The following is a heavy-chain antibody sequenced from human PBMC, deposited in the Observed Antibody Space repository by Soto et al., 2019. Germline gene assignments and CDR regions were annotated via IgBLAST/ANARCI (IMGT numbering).Heavy chain of an antibody. V-gene: IGHV3-30*18. D-gene: IGHD3-22*01. CDR2: ISYDGSNK. CDR3: AKDPRWGDYDSSGYQPTFDY. CDR1: GFTFSSYG. Sequence: HPGGSLRLSCAASGFTFSSYGMHWVRQAPGKGLEWVAVISYDGSNKYYADSVKGRFTISRDNSKNTLYLQMNSLRAEDTAVYYCAKDPRWGDYDSSGYQPTFDYWGQGTLVTVSS. J-gene: IGHJ4*02.